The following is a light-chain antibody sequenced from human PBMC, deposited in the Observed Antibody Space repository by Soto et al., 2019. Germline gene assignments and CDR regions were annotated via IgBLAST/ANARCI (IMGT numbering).Light chain of an antibody. CDR1: SSNIGSNT. CDR3: AAWDDSLNGVV. CDR2: SDY. Sequence: VLTQPPSASGPPGQRVTISCSGSSSNIGSNTVNWYQQLPGTAPKLLIYSDYQRPSGVPDRFSGSKSGTSASLAISGLQSEDEADYYCAAWDDSLNGVVFGGGTKLTVL. V-gene: IGLV1-44*01. J-gene: IGLJ2*01.